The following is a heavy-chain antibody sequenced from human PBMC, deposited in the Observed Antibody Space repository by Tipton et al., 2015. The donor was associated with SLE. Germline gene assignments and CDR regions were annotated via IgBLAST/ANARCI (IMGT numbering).Heavy chain of an antibody. CDR2: VFYSGGT. CDR1: GGSISSYY. D-gene: IGHD3-3*01. Sequence: TLSLTCIVSGGSISSYYWGWIRQPPHKGLEYIGSVFYSGGTYYNPSLKSRVTISVDTSKNQFSLKLSSVTAADTAVYYCARGGFWSGYYKYYFDYWGQGTLVTVSS. V-gene: IGHV4-39*07. J-gene: IGHJ4*02. CDR3: ARGGFWSGYYKYYFDY.